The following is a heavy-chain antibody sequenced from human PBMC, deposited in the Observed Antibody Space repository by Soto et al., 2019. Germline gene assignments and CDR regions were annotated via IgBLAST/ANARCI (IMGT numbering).Heavy chain of an antibody. D-gene: IGHD1-26*01. CDR3: AREYSGSSNCFDP. CDR1: GNTFTGYY. J-gene: IGHJ5*02. Sequence: QVQLVQSGTEVKKPGASVKVSCKASGNTFTGYYIHWVRPAPGQGLEWMGWINPDSGDTNYAQTFQGRVTMTRDSSVTTAYMELRSLRGDDTAVYFCAREYSGSSNCFDPWGQGTLVTVSS. V-gene: IGHV1-2*02. CDR2: INPDSGDT.